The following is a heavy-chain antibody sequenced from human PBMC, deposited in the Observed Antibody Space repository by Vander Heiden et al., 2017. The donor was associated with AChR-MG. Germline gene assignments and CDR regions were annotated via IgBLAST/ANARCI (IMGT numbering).Heavy chain of an antibody. CDR1: GGSFSGYY. V-gene: IGHV4-34*01. Sequence: HVQLQQWGAGLLKPSETLSLTCAVYGGSFSGYYWSWIRQPPGKGLEWIGEINHRGSTNYNPSLKRRVTISVDTSKNQFPLKLSSVTAADTAVYYCARALFNGGSLQKYAFDIWGQGTMVTVSS. J-gene: IGHJ3*02. D-gene: IGHD3-10*01. CDR3: ARALFNGGSLQKYAFDI. CDR2: INHRGST.